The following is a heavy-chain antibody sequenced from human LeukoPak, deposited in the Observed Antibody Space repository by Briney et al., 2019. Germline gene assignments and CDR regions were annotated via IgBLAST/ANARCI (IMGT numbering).Heavy chain of an antibody. CDR3: TSGRQWLAFDY. D-gene: IGHD6-19*01. Sequence: GGSLRLSCAASGFTFSSYAMHWVRQAPGKGLEWVAVISYDGSNKYYADSVKGRFTISRDNSKNTLYLQMNSLRAEDTAVYYCTSGRQWLAFDYWGQGTLVTVSS. J-gene: IGHJ4*02. CDR2: ISYDGSNK. V-gene: IGHV3-30*04. CDR1: GFTFSSYA.